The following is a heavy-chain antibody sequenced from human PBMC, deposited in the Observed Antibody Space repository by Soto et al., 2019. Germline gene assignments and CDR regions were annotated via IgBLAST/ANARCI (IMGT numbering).Heavy chain of an antibody. CDR1: GCTFSSYT. CDR2: IIPLFGTT. Sequence: SVKVSFKASGCTFSSYTIAWVRQAPGQGLEWMGEIIPLFGTTNYVEKFQGRLTITADASTSTAYMELSSLRSEDTAMYYCARDSIAAAGTDYWGQGTLVTVSS. D-gene: IGHD6-13*01. V-gene: IGHV1-69*13. J-gene: IGHJ4*02. CDR3: ARDSIAAAGTDY.